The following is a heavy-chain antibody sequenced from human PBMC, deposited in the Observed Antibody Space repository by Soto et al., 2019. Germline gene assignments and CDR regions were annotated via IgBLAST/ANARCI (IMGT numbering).Heavy chain of an antibody. J-gene: IGHJ5*02. Sequence: SDTLSLTCAVSGGSISTGDYSWSRIRQPPGKGLEWIGYIYRSGSTYSNPSLKSRVIISVDTSKNQFALNLNSVTAADTAVYYCARAGAGSGNDNWFDPWGQVIQVTVS. CDR1: GGSISTGDYS. CDR3: ARAGAGSGNDNWFDP. CDR2: IYRSGST. D-gene: IGHD3-10*01. V-gene: IGHV4-30-2*01.